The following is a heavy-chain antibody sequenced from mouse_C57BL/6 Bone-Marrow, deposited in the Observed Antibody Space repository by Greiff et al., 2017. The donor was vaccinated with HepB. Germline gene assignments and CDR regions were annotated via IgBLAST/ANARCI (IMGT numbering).Heavy chain of an antibody. V-gene: IGHV7-3*01. Sequence: EVNVVESGGGLVQPGGSLSLSCAASGFTFTDYYMSWVRQPPGKALEWLGFIRNKANGYTTEYSASVKGRFTISRDNSQSILYLQMNALRAEDSATYYCASLYGYTWFAYWGQGTLVTVSA. J-gene: IGHJ3*01. CDR1: GFTFTDYY. CDR2: IRNKANGYTT. CDR3: ASLYGYTWFAY. D-gene: IGHD2-2*01.